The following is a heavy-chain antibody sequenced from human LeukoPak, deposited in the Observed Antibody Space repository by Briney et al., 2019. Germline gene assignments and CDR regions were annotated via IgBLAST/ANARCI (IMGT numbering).Heavy chain of an antibody. Sequence: PKASVKVSCKASGYTFIAYYMHWVRQAPGQGLEWMGWINPNSGGTNYAQKFQGRVTMTRDTSISTAYMDLSRLRSEDTAVYYCARGMGVLVPAATWFDPWGQGTLVTVSS. CDR3: ARGMGVLVPAATWFDP. CDR2: INPNSGGT. D-gene: IGHD2-2*01. J-gene: IGHJ5*02. V-gene: IGHV1-2*02. CDR1: GYTFIAYY.